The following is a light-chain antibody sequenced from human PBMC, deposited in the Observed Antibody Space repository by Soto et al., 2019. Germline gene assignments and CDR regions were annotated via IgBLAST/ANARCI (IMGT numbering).Light chain of an antibody. CDR3: AAWDDSLNAVL. Sequence: QSVLTQPPSASGTPGQRVSISCYGSSSNIASNTVNWYQQLPGTAPRLLIFSNNQRPSGVPDRFSGSKSDTSASLAISGLQSEDEADYYCAAWDDSLNAVLFGGGAKVTVL. CDR1: SSNIASNT. CDR2: SNN. J-gene: IGLJ2*01. V-gene: IGLV1-44*01.